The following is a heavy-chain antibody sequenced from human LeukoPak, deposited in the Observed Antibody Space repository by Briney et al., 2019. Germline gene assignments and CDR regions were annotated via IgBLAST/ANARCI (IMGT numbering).Heavy chain of an antibody. D-gene: IGHD3-10*01. CDR3: ARKPIFGSGRHWYYFGN. CDR1: GGSISSSDYY. J-gene: IGHJ4*02. V-gene: IGHV4-39*01. CDR2: IFYSGNT. Sequence: PSETLSLTCTVSGGSISSSDYYWGWIRQPPGKGLEWIASIFYSGNTYYNPSLRSRVTISVDTSKNQFSLKLSSVTAADTAIYYCARKPIFGSGRHWYYFGNWGQGTLVTVSS.